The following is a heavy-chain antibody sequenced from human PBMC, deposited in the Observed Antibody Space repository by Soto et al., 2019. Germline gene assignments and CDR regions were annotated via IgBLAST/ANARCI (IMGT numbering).Heavy chain of an antibody. J-gene: IGHJ4*02. CDR1: GFTFSSYW. D-gene: IGHD3-10*01. V-gene: IGHV3-74*01. CDR3: ARGAMGNYYNDY. CDR2: IKGDGIST. Sequence: EVQLVESGGGLVQSGGSLRLSCAASGFTFSSYWMHWVRQAPGKGLVWVSRIKGDGISTNYADSVKGRFTISRDNPKDTVFLQMNGLSADDTAVYYCARGAMGNYYNDYWGQGTLVTVSS.